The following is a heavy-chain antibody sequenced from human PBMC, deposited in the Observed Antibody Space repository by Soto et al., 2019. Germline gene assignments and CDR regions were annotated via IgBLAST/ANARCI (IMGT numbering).Heavy chain of an antibody. CDR2: ILHDGNNK. D-gene: IGHD3-10*01. CDR3: ARDDEHGSYCALAY. J-gene: IGHJ4*01. Sequence: GGSLRLSCAASGFTFSNYIMHWVRQAPGKGLEWVAIILHDGNNKYYADSVKGRFTISRDNSRNTLYLQMNSLTTEDTAIYYWARDDEHGSYCALAYWGHGTQGTGSS. CDR1: GFTFSNYI. V-gene: IGHV3-30-3*01.